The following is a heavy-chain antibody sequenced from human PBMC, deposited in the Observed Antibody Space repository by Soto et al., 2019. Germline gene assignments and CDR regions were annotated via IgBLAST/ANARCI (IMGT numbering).Heavy chain of an antibody. Sequence: SEALSLSCKVPGVPGDKYYRTWIRQSPGRGLEWIGYIFYTGGTNYNPSLKIRVTISADVSESQVSLTMTSVTDADTAHYYFARGIQPPTLSPWDVWGPGTSVTVSS. CDR3: ARGIQPPTLSPWDV. CDR1: GVPGDKYY. V-gene: IGHV4-59*02. J-gene: IGHJ6*01. CDR2: IFYTGGT. D-gene: IGHD1-1*01.